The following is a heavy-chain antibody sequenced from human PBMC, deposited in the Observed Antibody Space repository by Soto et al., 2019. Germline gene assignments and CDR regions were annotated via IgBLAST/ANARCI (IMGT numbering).Heavy chain of an antibody. J-gene: IGHJ6*02. Sequence: SETLSLTCTVSGGSISSSSYYWGWIRQPPGKGLEWIGSIYYSGSTYYNPSLKSRVTISVDTSKNQFSLKLSSVTAADTAVYDCARQVSSSRGYYYYGMDVWGQGTTVTVSS. D-gene: IGHD6-13*01. CDR2: IYYSGST. CDR1: GGSISSSSYY. V-gene: IGHV4-39*01. CDR3: ARQVSSSRGYYYYGMDV.